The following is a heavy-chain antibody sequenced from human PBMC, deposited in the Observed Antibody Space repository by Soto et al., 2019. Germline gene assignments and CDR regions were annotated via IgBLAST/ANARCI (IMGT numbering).Heavy chain of an antibody. Sequence: GGSLRLSCAASGFTFSGYAVHWVRQAPGKGLERVAVISYDGSNKYYADSVKGRFTISRDNSKNTLYLQMNSLRAEDTAVYYCARDTAMGDYYYYVMDVWGQGTTVTVSS. CDR3: ARDTAMGDYYYYVMDV. V-gene: IGHV3-30-3*01. J-gene: IGHJ6*02. D-gene: IGHD5-18*01. CDR2: ISYDGSNK. CDR1: GFTFSGYA.